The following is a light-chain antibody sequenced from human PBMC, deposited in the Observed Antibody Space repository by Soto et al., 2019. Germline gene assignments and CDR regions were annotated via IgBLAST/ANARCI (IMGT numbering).Light chain of an antibody. CDR2: YVS. V-gene: IGLV2-14*01. Sequence: QSVLTQPASVSGSPGQSITISCTGTSSDVGGYNYVSWYQQHPGKAPKLIIYYVSNRPSGVSNRLSGSKSGNTASLTISGRQADDEADYDCSSYTSSSTLLYVFGTGTKVTVL. J-gene: IGLJ1*01. CDR3: SSYTSSSTLLYV. CDR1: SSDVGGYNY.